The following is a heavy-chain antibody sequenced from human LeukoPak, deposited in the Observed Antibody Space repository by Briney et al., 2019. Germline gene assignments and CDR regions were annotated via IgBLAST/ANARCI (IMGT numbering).Heavy chain of an antibody. CDR2: ISSSGRTM. V-gene: IGHV3-48*03. CDR3: VREGSSGYNVDY. J-gene: IGHJ4*02. Sequence: PGGSLGLSCTASGFTFTTYEMHWVRQAPGKGLEWISYISSSGRTMFYADSVKGRFTISRDDAKNSLYLQMSSLRAEDTAVYYCVREGSSGYNVDYWGQGTLVTVSS. CDR1: GFTFTTYE. D-gene: IGHD3-22*01.